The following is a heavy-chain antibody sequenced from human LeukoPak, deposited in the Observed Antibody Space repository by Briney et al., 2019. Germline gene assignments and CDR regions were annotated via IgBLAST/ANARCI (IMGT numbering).Heavy chain of an antibody. D-gene: IGHD6-6*01. CDR2: INGAGGAT. J-gene: IGHJ4*02. CDR1: GFTFSTYA. Sequence: PGGSLRLSCAASGFTFSTYAMSWVRQAPGKGLEWVSVINGAGGATYYADSVKGRFAISRDSSKNILYLQMNGLRAEDTAVYYCARAPGSLVSIAARPYYFDFWGQGTLVTVSS. CDR3: ARAPGSLVSIAARPYYFDF. V-gene: IGHV3-23*01.